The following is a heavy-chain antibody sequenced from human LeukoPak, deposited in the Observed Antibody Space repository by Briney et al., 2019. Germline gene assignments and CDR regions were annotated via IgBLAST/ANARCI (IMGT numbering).Heavy chain of an antibody. Sequence: GGSLRLSCAASGFTFSNAWMSWVRQAPGKGLEWVGRIKSKTDGGTTDYAAPVKGRFTISRDDSKNTLYLQMNSLKTEDTAVYYCTPDSFYHFWGGYYGGPWGQGTPVP. D-gene: IGHD3-3*01. CDR3: TPDSFYHFWGGYYGGP. CDR2: IKSKTDGGTT. V-gene: IGHV3-15*01. J-gene: IGHJ5*01. CDR1: GFTFSNAW.